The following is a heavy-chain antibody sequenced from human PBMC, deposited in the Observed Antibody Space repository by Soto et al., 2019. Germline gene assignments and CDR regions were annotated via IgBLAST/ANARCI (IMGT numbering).Heavy chain of an antibody. CDR1: GASINSGDYY. D-gene: IGHD2-15*01. J-gene: IGHJ5*02. V-gene: IGHV4-30-4*01. CDR2: IYYSGST. CDR3: AGFSEVAATEINWFDP. Sequence: PLETLSLTCTVSGASINSGDYYWSWIRQPPGKGLEWIGYIYYSGSTYYNPSLKSRVTISVDTSKNQFSLKLSSVTAADTAVYYCAGFSEVAATEINWFDPWGQGTLVTV.